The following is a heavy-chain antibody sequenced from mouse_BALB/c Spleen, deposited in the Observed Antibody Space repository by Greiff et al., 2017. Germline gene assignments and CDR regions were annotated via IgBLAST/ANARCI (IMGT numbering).Heavy chain of an antibody. Sequence: EVKLMESGGGLVKPGGSLKLSCAASGFTFSDYYMYWVRQTPEKRLEWVATISDGGSYTYYPDSVKGRFTISRDNAKNNLYLQMSSLKSEDTAMYYCARGGLYAMDYWGQGTSVTVSS. D-gene: IGHD3-3*01. CDR2: ISDGGSYT. CDR1: GFTFSDYY. V-gene: IGHV5-4*02. J-gene: IGHJ4*01. CDR3: ARGGLYAMDY.